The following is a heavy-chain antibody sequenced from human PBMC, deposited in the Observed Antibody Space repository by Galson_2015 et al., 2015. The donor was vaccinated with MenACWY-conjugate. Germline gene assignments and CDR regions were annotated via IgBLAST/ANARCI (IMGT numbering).Heavy chain of an antibody. J-gene: IGHJ4*02. CDR3: AKLDVSASLIGCVAY. Sequence: SLRLSCAASGFTFSSYAMNWVRQAPGKGLEWVSAISADVSTRGINTHYADSVKGRFTISRDNSKNTLYLQMNSLRVKDTAVYYCAKLDVSASLIGCVAYGGQGTLVTVSS. D-gene: IGHD3-10*01. CDR1: GFTFSSYA. V-gene: IGHV3-23*01. CDR2: ISADVSTRGINT.